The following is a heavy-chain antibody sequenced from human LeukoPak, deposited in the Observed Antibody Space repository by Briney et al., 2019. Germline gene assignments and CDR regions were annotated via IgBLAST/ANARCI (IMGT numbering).Heavy chain of an antibody. J-gene: IGHJ6*03. Sequence: SETLSLTCSVSGGSFSSYFWSWVRQPAGKGLEWIGRIYPSGNTNYNPSLKSRVTLSVDTSKTQFSLRLSSVTAADTAVYYCAREDSGSYYNYYYFYMDVWGKGTTVTVSS. CDR1: GGSFSSYF. CDR2: IYPSGNT. D-gene: IGHD3-10*01. V-gene: IGHV4-4*07. CDR3: AREDSGSYYNYYYFYMDV.